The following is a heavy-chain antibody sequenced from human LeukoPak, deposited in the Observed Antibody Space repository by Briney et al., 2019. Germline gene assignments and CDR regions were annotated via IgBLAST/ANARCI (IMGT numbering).Heavy chain of an antibody. CDR3: AKESLPNWYFDL. CDR2: ISGSGGST. V-gene: IGHV3-23*01. CDR1: GFTFTTYA. J-gene: IGHJ2*01. Sequence: PGGSPRLSCAASGFTFTTYAMSWVRQAPGKGLEWVSAISGSGGSTDYADSVKGRFTISRDNSKNTLYLRMNSLRAEDTAVYYCAKESLPNWYFDLWGRGTLVTVSS.